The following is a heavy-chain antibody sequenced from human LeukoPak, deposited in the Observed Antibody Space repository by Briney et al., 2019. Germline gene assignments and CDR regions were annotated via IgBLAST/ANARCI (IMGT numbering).Heavy chain of an antibody. CDR1: GYTFTGYY. Sequence: GASVKVSCKASGYTFTGYYIHWLRQAPGQGLEWMGWISPNSGVTHSSQKFQGRVTMTRDTSINTAYMELSSLTSDDTAFYYCAKDDVPQSPLGDLSPWGVFDYWSQGTLVTVSS. CDR3: AKDDVPQSPLGDLSPWGVFDY. D-gene: IGHD3-16*02. J-gene: IGHJ4*02. V-gene: IGHV1-2*02. CDR2: ISPNSGVT.